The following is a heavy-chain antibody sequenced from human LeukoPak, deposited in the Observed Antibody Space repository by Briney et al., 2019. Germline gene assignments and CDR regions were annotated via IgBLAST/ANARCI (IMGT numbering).Heavy chain of an antibody. D-gene: IGHD3-10*01. CDR2: IYYSGST. J-gene: IGHJ6*02. V-gene: IGHV4-59*01. CDR3: ATDGSGSYNPPYYYYYGMDV. Sequence: SETLSLTCTVSGGSISSYYWSWIRQPPGKGLEWIGYIYYSGSTNYNPSLKSRVTISVDTSKNQFSLKLSSATAADTAVYYCATDGSGSYNPPYYYYYGMDVWGQGTTVTVSS. CDR1: GGSISSYY.